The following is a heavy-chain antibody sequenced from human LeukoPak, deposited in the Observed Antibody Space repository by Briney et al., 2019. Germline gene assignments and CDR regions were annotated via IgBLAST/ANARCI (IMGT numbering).Heavy chain of an antibody. CDR2: IYSSGST. CDR1: GAAISTYF. D-gene: IGHD3-3*01. J-gene: IGHJ5*02. V-gene: IGHV4-59*01. CDR3: ARDFRRGPVGFDP. Sequence: SETLSLTCTVCGAAISTYFWSWIRQSPGKGLEWIGYIYSSGSTKYNPSLKSRVTISVDASKNQFALTLRSLTAADTAVYYCARDFRRGPVGFDPWGQGTLVTVSS.